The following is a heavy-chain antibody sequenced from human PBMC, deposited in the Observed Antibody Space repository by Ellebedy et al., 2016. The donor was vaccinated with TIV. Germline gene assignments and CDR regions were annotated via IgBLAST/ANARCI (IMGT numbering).Heavy chain of an antibody. J-gene: IGHJ4*02. CDR2: ISAYNGNT. V-gene: IGHV1-18*01. D-gene: IGHD6-13*01. Sequence: ASVKVSCKASGYTFTSYGISWVRQAPGQGLEWMGWISAYNGNTNYAQKLQGRVTMTTDTSTSTAYMELRSLRSDDTAVYYCARETYSSSWYDYCDYWGQGTLVTVSS. CDR1: GYTFTSYG. CDR3: ARETYSSSWYDYCDY.